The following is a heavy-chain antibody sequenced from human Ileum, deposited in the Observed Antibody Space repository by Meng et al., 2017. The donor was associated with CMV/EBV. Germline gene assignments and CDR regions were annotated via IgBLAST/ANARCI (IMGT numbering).Heavy chain of an antibody. CDR1: SIRSGGHD. V-gene: IGHV4-31*02. Sequence: SIRSGGHDWSWIRQHPGQGLEWIGYIYYSGSTYSNLSLKSRVTISVDTSKNQFSLKLSSVAAADTAIYYCARVVILQYSSSNQRFDPWGQGTLVTVSS. CDR2: IYYSGST. J-gene: IGHJ5*02. CDR3: ARVVILQYSSSNQRFDP. D-gene: IGHD6-6*01.